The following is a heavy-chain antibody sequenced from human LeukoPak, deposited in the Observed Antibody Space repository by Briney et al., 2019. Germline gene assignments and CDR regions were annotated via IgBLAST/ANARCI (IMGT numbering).Heavy chain of an antibody. CDR3: ARMVAVAGTGGNYYFDY. D-gene: IGHD6-19*01. J-gene: IGHJ4*02. CDR1: GGSISSSSYS. V-gene: IGHV4-39*01. CDR2: IYYSGST. Sequence: SSETLSLTCTVSGGSISSSSYSWGWIRQPPGKGLEWIRSIYYSGSTYYNPSLKSRVTISVDTSKNQFSLQLNSVTPEDTAVYSCARMVAVAGTGGNYYFDYWGQGTLVTVSS.